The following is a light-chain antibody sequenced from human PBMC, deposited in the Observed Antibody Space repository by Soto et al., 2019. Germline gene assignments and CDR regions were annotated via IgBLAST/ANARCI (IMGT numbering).Light chain of an antibody. CDR3: QHYNNWPIT. CDR2: GAH. CDR1: QSVSNS. J-gene: IGKJ5*01. Sequence: EIAMPQSPGTLSLYPGARATLSCRASQSVSNSVAWYQQKPGQAPRLLIYGAHTRATDIPARLSGSGSGTKFTLTISSLQSAEVSGYYCQHYNNWPITPGRGKRLEI. V-gene: IGKV3-15*01.